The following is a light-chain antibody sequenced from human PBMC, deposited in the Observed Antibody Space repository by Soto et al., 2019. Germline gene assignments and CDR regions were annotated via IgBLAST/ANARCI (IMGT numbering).Light chain of an antibody. CDR3: QQYNRWPWS. J-gene: IGKJ1*01. CDR1: QRVGVK. Sequence: EMVVTQSPATLSVSPGERATLSCRASQRVGVKLAWYQQKPGQAPRLLIYDASTRATDIPARFSGSGSGTDFTLTISSLQSEDFAVYHCQQYNRWPWSFGLGTKVDIK. V-gene: IGKV3-15*01. CDR2: DAS.